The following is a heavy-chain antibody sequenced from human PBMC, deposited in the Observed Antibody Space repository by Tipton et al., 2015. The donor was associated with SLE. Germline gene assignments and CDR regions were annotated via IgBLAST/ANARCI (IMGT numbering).Heavy chain of an antibody. D-gene: IGHD4-11*01. CDR1: GGSMNSGGYS. Sequence: TLSLTCAVSGGSMNSGGYSWNWIRQPPGKGLEWIGYVYDRGNPNYNPSLKSRVTISVDTSKNHFSLKLNSVTAADTAVYYCARRSTRDDYWGQGTLVTVSS. CDR3: ARRSTRDDY. J-gene: IGHJ4*02. CDR2: VYDRGNP. V-gene: IGHV4-61*03.